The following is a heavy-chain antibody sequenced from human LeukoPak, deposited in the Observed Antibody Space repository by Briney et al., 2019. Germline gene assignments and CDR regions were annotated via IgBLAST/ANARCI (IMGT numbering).Heavy chain of an antibody. J-gene: IGHJ4*02. CDR1: GFTFNSYV. CDR2: IKSKTDGGTA. D-gene: IGHD3-22*01. CDR3: TTADSSGRFLIDY. V-gene: IGHV3-15*01. Sequence: PGGSLRLSCAASGFTFNSYVMSWVRQAPGKGLEWVGRIKSKTDGGTADYAAPVKGRFTISRDDSKNTLYLQMNSLKTEDTAVYYCTTADSSGRFLIDYWGQGTLVTVSS.